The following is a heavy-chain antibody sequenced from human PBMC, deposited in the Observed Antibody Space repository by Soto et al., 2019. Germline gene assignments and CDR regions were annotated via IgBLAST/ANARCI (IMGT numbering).Heavy chain of an antibody. V-gene: IGHV3-11*06. CDR3: AREIYYESGGFCHDY. CDR1: GFTFSDYY. CDR2: ISGSGYT. D-gene: IGHD3-22*01. Sequence: QVQLVESGGGLVKPGGSLRLSCAASGFTFSDYYMSWIRQAPWKGLEWMSYISGSGYTDYADSVKGRFTISRDNAKNSLYLQMNSLTAEDTAVYYCAREIYYESGGFCHDYWGQGVLVTVSS. J-gene: IGHJ4*02.